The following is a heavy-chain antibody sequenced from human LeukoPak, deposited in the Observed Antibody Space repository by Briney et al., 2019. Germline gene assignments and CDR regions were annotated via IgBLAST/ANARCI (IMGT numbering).Heavy chain of an antibody. V-gene: IGHV3-21*01. Sequence: PGGSLRLSCAASGFTFSSYSMNWVRQAPGKGLEWVSSISSSSSYIYYADSVKGRFTISRDNAKNSLYLQMNSLRAEDTAVYYCARDLKGSGESIGSGRPHYYYYYGMDVWGQGTTVTVSS. CDR3: ARDLKGSGESIGSGRPHYYYYYGMDV. CDR2: ISSSSSYI. CDR1: GFTFSSYS. J-gene: IGHJ6*02. D-gene: IGHD3-10*01.